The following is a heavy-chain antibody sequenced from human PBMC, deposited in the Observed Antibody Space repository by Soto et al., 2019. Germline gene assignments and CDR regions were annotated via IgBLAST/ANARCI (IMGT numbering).Heavy chain of an antibody. CDR3: ARDGEEKAADAIVY. CDR2: INAGDGDT. Sequence: QVQLVQSGAEVKKPGASVRVSCKASGYTITCCAMHWVRQAPGQRPEWMGWINAGDGDTKYSQNFKGRLTIIRDTSASTAYMELSSLTSEDTAVYYCARDGEEKAADAIVYWGQGTLVTVSS. CDR1: GYTITCCA. D-gene: IGHD6-13*01. J-gene: IGHJ4*02. V-gene: IGHV1-3*01.